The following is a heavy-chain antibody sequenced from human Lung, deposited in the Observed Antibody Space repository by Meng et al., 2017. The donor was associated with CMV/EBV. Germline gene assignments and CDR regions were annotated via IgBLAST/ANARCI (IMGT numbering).Heavy chain of an antibody. Sequence: GESLKISCTSSGFAFSTYSMTWVRQVPGKAPEWLSAITSGGSTYYAGSVRGRFTISRDNAENSLYLQMNSLRVEDTAVYYCASELRYLEWFSYNDYWGQGVLVXVSS. V-gene: IGHV3-21*01. J-gene: IGHJ4*02. CDR1: GFAFSTYS. CDR3: ASELRYLEWFSYNDY. CDR2: ITSGGST. D-gene: IGHD3-3*01.